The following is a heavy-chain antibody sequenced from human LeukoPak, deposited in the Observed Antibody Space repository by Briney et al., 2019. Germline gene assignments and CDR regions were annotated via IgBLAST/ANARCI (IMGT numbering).Heavy chain of an antibody. CDR2: ISGSGGST. J-gene: IGHJ4*02. D-gene: IGHD3-3*01. V-gene: IGHV3-23*01. Sequence: GGSLRLSCAASGFTFSSYAMSWVRQAPGKGLEWVSAISGSGGSTYYADSVKGRFTISGDSSKNTLYLQMNSLRAEDTAVYYCARDLEHPGYFDYWGQGTLVTVSS. CDR3: ARDLEHPGYFDY. CDR1: GFTFSSYA.